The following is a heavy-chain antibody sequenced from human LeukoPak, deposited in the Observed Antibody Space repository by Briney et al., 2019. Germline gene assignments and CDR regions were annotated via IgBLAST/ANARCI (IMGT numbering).Heavy chain of an antibody. CDR3: GRGVYADFST. CDR2: VNSDGSST. J-gene: IGHJ4*02. CDR1: GFTFNSYW. D-gene: IGHD4-17*01. V-gene: IGHV3-74*01. Sequence: GGSLRLSCAASGFTFNSYWMHWVRQAPGKGLVWVSRVNSDGSSTVYADSVKGPFTNSRDNAKNTLYLQMNSLRSDDTAVYYCGRGVYADFSTRGQGTLVTVSS.